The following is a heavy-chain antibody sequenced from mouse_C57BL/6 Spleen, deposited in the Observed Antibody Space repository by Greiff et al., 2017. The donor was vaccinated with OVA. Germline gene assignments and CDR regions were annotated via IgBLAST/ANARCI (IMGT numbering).Heavy chain of an antibody. J-gene: IGHJ1*03. CDR1: GYSFTDYN. V-gene: IGHV1-39*01. CDR2: INPNYGTT. CDR3: ARSDYGSSLYFDV. D-gene: IGHD1-1*01. Sequence: VHVKQSGPELVKPGASVKISCKASGYSFTDYNMNWVKQSNGKSLEWIGVINPNYGTTSYNQKFKGKATLTVDQSSSTAYMQLNSLTSEDSAVYYCARSDYGSSLYFDVWGTGTTVTVSS.